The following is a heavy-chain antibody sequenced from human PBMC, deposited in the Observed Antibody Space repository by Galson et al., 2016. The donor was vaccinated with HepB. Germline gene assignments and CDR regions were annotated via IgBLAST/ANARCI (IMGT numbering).Heavy chain of an antibody. CDR1: GFTFSGHT. J-gene: IGHJ4*02. Sequence: SLRLSCAASGFTFSGHTMNWVRQVPGKGLEWVSSISGSSSYIFYADSLKGRFTISRDNAKNSLYLQMNSLGAEDTAVYYCARDLYCSSSSCSLFDFWGQGTPVTVSS. CDR2: ISGSSSYI. CDR3: ARDLYCSSSSCSLFDF. D-gene: IGHD2-2*01. V-gene: IGHV3-21*01.